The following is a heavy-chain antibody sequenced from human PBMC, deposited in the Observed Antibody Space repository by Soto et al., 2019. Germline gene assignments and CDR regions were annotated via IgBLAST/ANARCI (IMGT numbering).Heavy chain of an antibody. CDR3: LKDAPNGSIDD. Sequence: VQVVASGGGLVQPGRSLRLSCAVSGFRFEQYVMHWVRQAPGKGLECVSTVSPTGATVAYAESVEGRLTVSRDNAKNSLDLQMNSLKGDDTAFYYCLKDAPNGSIDDWCQGTLVTVSS. D-gene: IGHD3-10*01. V-gene: IGHV3-9*01. J-gene: IGHJ4*02. CDR2: VSPTGATV. CDR1: GFRFEQYV.